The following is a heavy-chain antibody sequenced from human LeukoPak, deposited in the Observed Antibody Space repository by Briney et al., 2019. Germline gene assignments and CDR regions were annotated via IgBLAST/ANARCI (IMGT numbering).Heavy chain of an antibody. Sequence: ASVKVSCKASGHTGYYMHWERQAPGQGLEWMGWINPNSGGTDYAQKFQGRVTMTRDTSITTAYMELSRLRSDDTAVYYCAMGLTIRYWFDPWGQGTLVTVSS. CDR3: AMGLTIRYWFDP. J-gene: IGHJ5*02. D-gene: IGHD3-10*01. V-gene: IGHV1-2*02. CDR1: GHTGYY. CDR2: INPNSGGT.